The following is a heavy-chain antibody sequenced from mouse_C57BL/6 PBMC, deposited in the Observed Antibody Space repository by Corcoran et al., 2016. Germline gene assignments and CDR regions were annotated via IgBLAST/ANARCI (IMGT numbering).Heavy chain of an antibody. Sequence: QVQLQQSGPELVKPGASVKISCKASGYTFTDYYINWVKQRPGQGLEWIARIYPGSGNTYYNEKFKGKATLTAEKSSSTAYMQLSSLTSEDSAVYFCARGIYYGNYFDYWGQGTTLTVSS. J-gene: IGHJ2*01. CDR1: GYTFTDYY. CDR3: ARGIYYGNYFDY. D-gene: IGHD2-1*01. V-gene: IGHV1-76*01. CDR2: IYPGSGNT.